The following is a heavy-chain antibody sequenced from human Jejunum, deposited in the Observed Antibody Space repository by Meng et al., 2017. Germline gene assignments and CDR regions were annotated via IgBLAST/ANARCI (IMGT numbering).Heavy chain of an antibody. CDR3: ARQFNYDYWSGSSSYYYDY. J-gene: IGHJ4*02. D-gene: IGHD3-3*01. CDR1: EFTFSDFP. CDR2: ISSGGRTI. Sequence: GESLKISCAASEFTFSDFPMNWVRQAPGKGLEWVSYISSGGRTIYYADFVKGRFTISRDNAKNSLFLQMNSLRADDTAVYYCARQFNYDYWSGSSSYYYDYWGQGTLVTVSS. V-gene: IGHV3-48*03.